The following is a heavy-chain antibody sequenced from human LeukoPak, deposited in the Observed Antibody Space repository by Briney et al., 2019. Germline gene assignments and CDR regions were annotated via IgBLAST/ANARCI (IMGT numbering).Heavy chain of an antibody. Sequence: ASVKVSCKASGYTFTNYGISWVRQAPGQGLEWMGWISGYNGNTNYAQKLQGRVTMTTDTSTSTAYMELRSLGSDDTAVYYCARSQWELLQYFDYWGQGTLVTVSS. V-gene: IGHV1-18*01. CDR1: GYTFTNYG. CDR2: ISGYNGNT. CDR3: ARSQWELLQYFDY. D-gene: IGHD1-26*01. J-gene: IGHJ4*02.